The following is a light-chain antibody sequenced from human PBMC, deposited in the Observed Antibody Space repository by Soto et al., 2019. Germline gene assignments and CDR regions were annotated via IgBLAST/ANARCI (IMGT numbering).Light chain of an antibody. V-gene: IGKV1-39*01. Sequence: DIQMTQSPSSLSASVGDRVTITCRASQNIFSFLSWYLHKPGKAPELLIYAASSLQSGVPSRFSGSGSGTDFALTISSLQPDDFATFYCQQSYSVPHTFGQGTNLEI. CDR1: QNIFSF. CDR3: QQSYSVPHT. CDR2: AAS. J-gene: IGKJ2*01.